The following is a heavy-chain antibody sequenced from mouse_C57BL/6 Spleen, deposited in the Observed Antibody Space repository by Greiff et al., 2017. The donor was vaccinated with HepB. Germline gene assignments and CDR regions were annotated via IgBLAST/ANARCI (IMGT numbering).Heavy chain of an antibody. Sequence: QVQLKQPGAELVRPGTSVKLSCKASGYTFTSYWMHWVKQRPGQGLEWIGVIDPSDSYTNYNQKFKGKATLTVDTSSSTAYMQLSSLTSEDSAVYYCARIITTVVEDYWGQGTSVTVSS. CDR3: ARIITTVVEDY. J-gene: IGHJ4*01. V-gene: IGHV1-59*01. CDR1: GYTFTSYW. CDR2: IDPSDSYT. D-gene: IGHD1-1*01.